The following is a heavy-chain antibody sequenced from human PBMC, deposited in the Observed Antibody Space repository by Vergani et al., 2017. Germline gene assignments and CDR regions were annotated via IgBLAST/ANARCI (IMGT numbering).Heavy chain of an antibody. CDR1: GGTFSSYT. CDR3: ARLPDPLMRYCSSTSCYDIDY. V-gene: IGHV1-69*02. Sequence: QVQLVQSGAEVKKPGSSVKVSCKASGGTFSSYTISWVRQAPGHGLEWMGRIIPILGIANYAQKFQGRVTMTADESKSPAYMELCSLRSEDTAVYYCARLPDPLMRYCSSTSCYDIDYWGQGTLVTVSS. CDR2: IIPILGIA. J-gene: IGHJ4*02. D-gene: IGHD2-2*01.